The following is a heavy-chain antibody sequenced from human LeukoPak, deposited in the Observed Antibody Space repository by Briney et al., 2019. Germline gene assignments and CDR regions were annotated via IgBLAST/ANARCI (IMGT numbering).Heavy chain of an antibody. Sequence: PGGSLRLSWAVSGFSVSGYWMTWVRQAPGKGLEWVANIKQDGSEKNYVDSVKGRFTISRDNAENSLFLQMNSLRVEDTAVYYCAREWQGGIAAAGTRIEGDYWGQGTLVAVSS. V-gene: IGHV3-7*01. J-gene: IGHJ4*02. CDR3: AREWQGGIAAAGTRIEGDY. D-gene: IGHD6-13*01. CDR2: IKQDGSEK. CDR1: GFSVSGYW.